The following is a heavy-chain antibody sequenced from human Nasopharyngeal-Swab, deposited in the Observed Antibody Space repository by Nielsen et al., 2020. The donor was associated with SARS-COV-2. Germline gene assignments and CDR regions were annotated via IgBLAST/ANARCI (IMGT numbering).Heavy chain of an antibody. CDR1: GFTFSSFG. CDR3: AKEDVVGEVVGSSSWFGAFDI. D-gene: IGHD6-13*01. J-gene: IGHJ3*02. CDR2: ISFSGGST. V-gene: IGHV3-23*01. Sequence: GGSLRLSCAASGFTFSSFGMSWVRQSPGKGLEWVSGISFSGGSTYYADSVKGRFTISRDNSKNTLYLQMNSLRAEDTAVYYCAKEDVVGEVVGSSSWFGAFDIWGKGTMVTVSS.